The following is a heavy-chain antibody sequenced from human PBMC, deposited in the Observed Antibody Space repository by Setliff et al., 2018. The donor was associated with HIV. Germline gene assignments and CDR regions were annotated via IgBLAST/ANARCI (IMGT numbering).Heavy chain of an antibody. J-gene: IGHJ6*03. Sequence: PGGSLRLSCEASGFTFSTYSMNWVRQAPGKGLEWVSVISGSGDITYYRESVKGRFTISRDNSKNTLYLQMNSLRVEDTAVYYCARVSSTYWYSIFRNYYYHMDVWGKGTTVTVSS. CDR1: GFTFSTYS. D-gene: IGHD2-8*02. V-gene: IGHV3-23*01. CDR3: ARVSSTYWYSIFRNYYYHMDV. CDR2: ISGSGDIT.